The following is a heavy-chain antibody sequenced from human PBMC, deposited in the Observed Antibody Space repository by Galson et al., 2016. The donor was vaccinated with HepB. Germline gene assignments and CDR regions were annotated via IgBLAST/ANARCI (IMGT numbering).Heavy chain of an antibody. Sequence: QSGAEVKKPGDSLTISCKASGYDFNSFYIGWVRQMPGKGLEWMGIIYPNNFDTRYSPSFQGQVTISADKSITSAYLQGSSLKASDTAMYYCAGLNRVVPTVFHSWGKGTPVTVSS. V-gene: IGHV5-51*03. CDR2: IYPNNFDT. J-gene: IGHJ4*02. CDR3: AGLNRVVPTVFHS. CDR1: GYDFNSFY. D-gene: IGHD2-21*01.